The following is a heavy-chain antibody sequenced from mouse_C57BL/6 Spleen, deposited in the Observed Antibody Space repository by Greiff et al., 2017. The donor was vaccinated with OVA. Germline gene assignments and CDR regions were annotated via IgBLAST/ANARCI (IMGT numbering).Heavy chain of an antibody. CDR3: TRQITWDYAMDY. D-gene: IGHD1-1*01. V-gene: IGHV6-6*01. CDR1: GFTFSDAW. CDR2: IRNKANNHAT. Sequence: EVQGVESGGGLVQPGGSMKLSCAASGFTFSDAWMDWVRQSPEKGLEWVAEIRNKANNHATYYAESVKGRFTISRDDSKSSVYLQMNSLRAEDTGIYYCTRQITWDYAMDYWGQGTSVTVSS. J-gene: IGHJ4*01.